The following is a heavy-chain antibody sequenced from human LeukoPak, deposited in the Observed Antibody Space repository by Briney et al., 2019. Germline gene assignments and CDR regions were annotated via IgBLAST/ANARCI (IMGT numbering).Heavy chain of an antibody. CDR2: INPNSGGT. CDR1: GYTFTGYY. Sequence: ASVTVSCTTSGYTFTGYYLHWVRQAPGQGLEWMGGINPNSGGTKYAQKFQGRVTMTRDTSINTVYVGLSRLSSDDTAVYYCAKGRVVAGTKSLMYHWLDRWGQGTLVTVSS. V-gene: IGHV1-2*02. CDR3: AKGRVVAGTKSLMYHWLDR. J-gene: IGHJ5*02. D-gene: IGHD6-19*01.